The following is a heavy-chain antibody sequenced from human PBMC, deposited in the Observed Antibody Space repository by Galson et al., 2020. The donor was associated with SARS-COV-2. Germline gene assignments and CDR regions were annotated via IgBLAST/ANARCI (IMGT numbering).Heavy chain of an antibody. J-gene: IGHJ3*02. V-gene: IGHV4-30-4*07. CDR3: ARASSSWYSDAFDI. CDR1: GGSISSGGYS. Sequence: SETLSLTCAVSGGSISSGGYSWSWIRQPPGKGLEWIGYIYYSGSTYYNPSLKSRVTISVDTSKNQFSLKPSSVTAADTAVYYCARASSSWYSDAFDIWGQGTMVTVSS. D-gene: IGHD6-13*01. CDR2: IYYSGST.